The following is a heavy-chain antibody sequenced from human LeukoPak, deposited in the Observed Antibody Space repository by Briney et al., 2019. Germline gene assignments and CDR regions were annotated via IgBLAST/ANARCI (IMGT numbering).Heavy chain of an antibody. CDR2: MNPNSGKT. D-gene: IGHD4-17*01. V-gene: IGHV1-8*01. CDR1: GYTFTSYD. J-gene: IGHJ3*02. CDR3: GTASTVTTERGSVVRAFDI. Sequence: ASVKVSCKASGYTFTSYDINWVWQATGQGLEWMGWMNPNSGKTGYAQKFQGRVTMTRSTSRSTAYTVLSSLRSEETPVDYLGTASTVTTERGSVVRAFDIWGQGTMVTVSS.